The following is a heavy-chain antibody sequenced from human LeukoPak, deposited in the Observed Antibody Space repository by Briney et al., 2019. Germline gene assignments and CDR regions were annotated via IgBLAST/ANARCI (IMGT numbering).Heavy chain of an antibody. CDR2: LYSDGNT. V-gene: IGHV3-53*01. CDR3: ARGVEPLAANTLAY. D-gene: IGHD1-14*01. CDR1: GFTVITNH. J-gene: IGHJ4*02. Sequence: GGSLRHFCSACGFTVITNHMLYLREAPEKAGEDFSVLYSDGNTKYADSVQGRFTISRDNSKSTLYLEMNSLSPDDTAVYYCARGVEPLAANTLAYWGQGTLVTVSS.